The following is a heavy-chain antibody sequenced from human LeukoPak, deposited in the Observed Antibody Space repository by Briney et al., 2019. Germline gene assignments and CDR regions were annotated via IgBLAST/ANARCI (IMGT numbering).Heavy chain of an antibody. CDR2: IYSGGST. V-gene: IGHV3-53*01. CDR1: GFTVSSNY. CDR3: ARDADYGDLADY. D-gene: IGHD4-17*01. J-gene: IGHJ4*02. Sequence: PGGSLRLSCAASGFTVSSNYMSWVRQAPGKGLGWVSVIYSGGSTYYADSVKGRFTISRDNSKNTLYLQMNRPRAEDTAVYYCARDADYGDLADYWGQGTLVTVSS.